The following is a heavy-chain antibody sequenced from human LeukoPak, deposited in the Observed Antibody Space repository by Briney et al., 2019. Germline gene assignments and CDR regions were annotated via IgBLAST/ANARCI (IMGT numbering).Heavy chain of an antibody. J-gene: IGHJ4*02. V-gene: IGHV3-48*01. CDR2: ISSSSSTI. Sequence: GGSLRLSCVASGFTFSSYSMNWVRQAPGKGLEWVSYISSSSSTIYYADSVKGRFTISRDNAKNSLSLQMNSLRAEDTAVYYCARAQHFRLYDSSGYHPYWGQGTLVTVSS. D-gene: IGHD3-22*01. CDR3: ARAQHFRLYDSSGYHPY. CDR1: GFTFSSYS.